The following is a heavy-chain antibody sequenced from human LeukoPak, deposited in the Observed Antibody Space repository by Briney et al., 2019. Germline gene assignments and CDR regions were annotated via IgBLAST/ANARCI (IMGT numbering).Heavy chain of an antibody. J-gene: IGHJ5*02. CDR1: GGTFSSYA. D-gene: IGHD3-16*01. Sequence: SVKVSCKASGGTFSSYAISWVRQAPGQRLEWMGGIIPIFGTANYAQKFQGRVTITRNTSISTAYLQWSSLKASDTAMYYCARGGGRLRNWFDPWGQGTLVTVSS. V-gene: IGHV1-69*05. CDR3: ARGGGRLRNWFDP. CDR2: IIPIFGTA.